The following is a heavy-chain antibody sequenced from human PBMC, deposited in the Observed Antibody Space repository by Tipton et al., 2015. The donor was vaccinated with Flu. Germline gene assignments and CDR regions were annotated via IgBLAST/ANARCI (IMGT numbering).Heavy chain of an antibody. CDR1: GFTFSSYA. J-gene: IGHJ6*02. D-gene: IGHD2-15*01. CDR2: ISGSGRNT. Sequence: VQLVQSGGGVVQPGGSLRLSCAASGFTFSSYAMTWVRQAPGKGLEWVSSISGSGRNTYTADSVKGRFTISRDNSKNTLYLQMNSLRAEDTAVYYCAKEQHLLPGGYGMDVWGQGTTVTVSS. V-gene: IGHV3-23*04. CDR3: AKEQHLLPGGYGMDV.